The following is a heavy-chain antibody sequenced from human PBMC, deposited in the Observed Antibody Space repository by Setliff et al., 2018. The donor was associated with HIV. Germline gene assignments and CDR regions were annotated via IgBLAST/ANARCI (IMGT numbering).Heavy chain of an antibody. V-gene: IGHV1-2*06. CDR2: INPNSGDT. CDR3: ARDGGDGSGYYYADY. J-gene: IGHJ4*02. CDR1: GYTFTGYY. Sequence: ASVKVSCKASGYTFTGYYVHWVRQAPGQGLEWVGRINPNSGDTNYAQKFRGRVTMTSDTSTNTVYMELRSLRSEETAVFYCARDGGDGSGYYYADYWGQGTLVTVSS. D-gene: IGHD3-22*01.